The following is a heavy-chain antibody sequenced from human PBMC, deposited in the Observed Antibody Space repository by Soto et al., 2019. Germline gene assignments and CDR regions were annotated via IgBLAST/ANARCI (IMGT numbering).Heavy chain of an antibody. D-gene: IGHD6-19*01. CDR1: RFRFSAYG. Sequence: QVKLVESRGAVVQSGRSLRLSCTASRFRFSAYGMHWVRQAPGKGLEWVALISDDGKTQFFTDSVEGRFTISRDNSRNTLYLQMNSLRPEDTAVYYCVKGGYKTGWPPFDHWGHGTRVTVSS. V-gene: IGHV3-30*18. CDR2: ISDDGKTQ. CDR3: VKGGYKTGWPPFDH. J-gene: IGHJ4*01.